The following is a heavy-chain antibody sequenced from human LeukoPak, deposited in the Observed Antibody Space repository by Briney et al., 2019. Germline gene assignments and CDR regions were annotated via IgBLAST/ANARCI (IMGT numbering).Heavy chain of an antibody. CDR3: ARGEGNYDILTGYYPDDY. CDR1: GFTFSSYG. D-gene: IGHD3-9*01. V-gene: IGHV3-33*01. J-gene: IGHJ4*02. Sequence: PGGSLRLSCAASGFTFSSYGMHWVRQAPGTGLEWVAVIWYDGSNKYYADSVKGRFTISRDNSKNTLYLQMNSLRAEDTAVYYCARGEGNYDILTGYYPDDYWGQGTLVTVSS. CDR2: IWYDGSNK.